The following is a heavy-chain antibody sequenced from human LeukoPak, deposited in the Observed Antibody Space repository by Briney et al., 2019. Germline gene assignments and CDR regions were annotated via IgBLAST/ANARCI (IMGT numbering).Heavy chain of an antibody. J-gene: IGHJ4*02. CDR3: TTEYDSSGYGFDY. CDR2: IKSKTDGGTT. CDR1: GFTFSNAW. D-gene: IGHD3-22*01. V-gene: IGHV3-15*01. Sequence: GGSLRLSWAASGFTFSNAWMSWVRQAPGKGLEWVGRIKSKTDGGTTDYAAPVKGRFTISRDDSKNTLYLQMNSLKTEDTAVYYCTTEYDSSGYGFDYWGQGTLVTVSS.